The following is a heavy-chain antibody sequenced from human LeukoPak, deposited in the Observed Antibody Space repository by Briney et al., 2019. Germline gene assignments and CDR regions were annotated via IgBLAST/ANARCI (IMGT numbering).Heavy chain of an antibody. V-gene: IGHV3-21*01. D-gene: IGHD2-15*01. CDR3: ARVQMTEDCSGGSCYGDHDY. CDR1: GFTLSSYS. CDR2: ISSSSSYI. Sequence: SGGSLRLSCAASGFTLSSYSMNWVRQAPGKGLEWVSSISSSSSYIYYADSVKGRFTISRDNAKNSLYLQMNSLRAEDTAVYYCARVQMTEDCSGGSCYGDHDYWGQGTLVTVSS. J-gene: IGHJ4*02.